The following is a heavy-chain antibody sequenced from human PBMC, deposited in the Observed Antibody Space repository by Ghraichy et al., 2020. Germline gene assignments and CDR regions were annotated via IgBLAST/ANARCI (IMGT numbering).Heavy chain of an antibody. J-gene: IGHJ4*02. V-gene: IGHV3-33*03. Sequence: KRLQWVSGIWYDGSKSYYADSVRGRFTISRDNSKNTLYLQMNSLRVDDTAVYYCATPTGGSSFWGQGTLVTV. D-gene: IGHD3-10*01. CDR2: IWYDGSKS. CDR3: ATPTGGSSF.